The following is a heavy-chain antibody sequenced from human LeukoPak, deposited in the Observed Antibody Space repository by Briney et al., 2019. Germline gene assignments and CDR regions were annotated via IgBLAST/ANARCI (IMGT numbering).Heavy chain of an antibody. D-gene: IGHD6-19*01. CDR2: IYFSGGT. J-gene: IGHJ4*02. CDR3: ARFGSGWWYNDY. Sequence: SETLSLTCTVSGDSISSSNCYWGWIRQPPGEGLEWIGSIYFSGGTYYNASLKSRVTISVDTSKNQFSLKLSSVTAADTAVYYCARFGSGWWYNDYWGQGTLVTVSS. CDR1: GDSISSSNCY. V-gene: IGHV4-39*07.